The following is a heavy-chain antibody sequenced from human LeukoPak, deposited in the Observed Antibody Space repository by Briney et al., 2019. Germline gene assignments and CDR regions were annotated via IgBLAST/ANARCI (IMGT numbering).Heavy chain of an antibody. CDR1: GGSISSSSYY. CDR3: ARGAYDFWSGYHQIDY. V-gene: IGHV4-39*01. J-gene: IGHJ4*02. D-gene: IGHD3-3*01. CDR2: IYYSGST. Sequence: KPSETLSLTCTVSGGSISSSSYYWGWIRQPPGKGLEWIGSIYYSGSTYYNPSLKSRVTISVDTSKNQFSLKLSSVTAADTAVYYCARGAYDFWSGYHQIDYWGQGTLVTVSS.